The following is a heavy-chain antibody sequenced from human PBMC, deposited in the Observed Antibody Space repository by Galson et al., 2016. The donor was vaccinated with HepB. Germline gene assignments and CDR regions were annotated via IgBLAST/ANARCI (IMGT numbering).Heavy chain of an antibody. J-gene: IGHJ4*02. CDR2: HT. V-gene: IGHV3-11*06. Sequence: HTNHADSIKGRFTISRDNAKNSLFLQMDSLRAEDTAVYYCARGGSYYGYFDYWGQGTLVTVSS. D-gene: IGHD1-26*01. CDR3: ARGGSYYGYFDY.